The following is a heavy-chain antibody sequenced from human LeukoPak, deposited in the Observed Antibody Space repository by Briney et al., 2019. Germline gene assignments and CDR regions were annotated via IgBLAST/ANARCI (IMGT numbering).Heavy chain of an antibody. V-gene: IGHV4-34*01. J-gene: IGHJ5*02. Sequence: PSETLSLTCAVYGGSFSGYYWSWIRQPPGKGLEWIGEINHSGSTNYNPSLKSRVTISVDTSKNQFSLKLSSVPAADTAVYYCARGGVYRNWFDPWGQGTLVTVSS. D-gene: IGHD4-11*01. CDR3: ARGGVYRNWFDP. CDR1: GGSFSGYY. CDR2: INHSGST.